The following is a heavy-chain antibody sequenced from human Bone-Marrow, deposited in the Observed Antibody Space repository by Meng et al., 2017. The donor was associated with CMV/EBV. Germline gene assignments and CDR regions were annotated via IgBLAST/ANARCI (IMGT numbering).Heavy chain of an antibody. Sequence: SETLSLTCAVYGGSFSSYYWGWIRQPPGKGLEWIGSIYYSGSTYYNPSLKSRVTISVDTSKNQFSLKLSSVTAADTAVYYCARASGGSGYSPPFDPWGQGTLVTVSS. CDR2: IYYSGST. D-gene: IGHD3-3*01. V-gene: IGHV4-39*07. J-gene: IGHJ5*02. CDR1: GGSFSSYY. CDR3: ARASGGSGYSPPFDP.